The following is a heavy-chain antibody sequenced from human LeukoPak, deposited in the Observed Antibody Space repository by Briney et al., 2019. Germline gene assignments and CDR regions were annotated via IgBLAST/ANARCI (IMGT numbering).Heavy chain of an antibody. Sequence: SETLSLTCAVSGGSISSYYWSWIRQPAGEGLEWIGRIYTSGSTNYNASLKSRVSMSVDTSKNQFSLKLSSVTAADTAVYYCARGGGYSSKFDPWGQGTLVTVSS. D-gene: IGHD6-13*01. CDR1: GGSISSYY. CDR3: ARGGGYSSKFDP. J-gene: IGHJ5*02. CDR2: IYTSGST. V-gene: IGHV4-4*07.